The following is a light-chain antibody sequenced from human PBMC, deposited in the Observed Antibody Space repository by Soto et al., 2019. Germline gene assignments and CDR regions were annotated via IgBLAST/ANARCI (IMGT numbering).Light chain of an antibody. CDR2: DNN. CDR1: SSNIGASYA. J-gene: IGLJ2*01. Sequence: QSVLTQPPSVSGAPGQRVTIFCSGDSSNIGASYAVHWYQQLPGTAPKLLIYDNNKRPSGVPDRFSGSKSGTSASLAITGLQAEDEADYYCQSYDSTLSNVVFGGGTKLTVL. CDR3: QSYDSTLSNVV. V-gene: IGLV1-40*01.